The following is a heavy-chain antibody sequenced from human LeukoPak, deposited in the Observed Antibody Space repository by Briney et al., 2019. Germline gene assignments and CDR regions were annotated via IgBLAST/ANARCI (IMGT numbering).Heavy chain of an antibody. CDR3: ARAYSSGSPFDY. V-gene: IGHV1-18*01. D-gene: IGHD6-19*01. CDR2: ISAYNGNT. CDR1: GYTFTSYG. J-gene: IGHJ4*02. Sequence: ASVKVSCKASGYTFTSYGISWVRQAPGQGPEWMGWISAYNGNTNYAQKLQGRVTMTTDTSTSTAYMELRSLRSDDTAVYYCARAYSSGSPFDYWGQGTLVTVSS.